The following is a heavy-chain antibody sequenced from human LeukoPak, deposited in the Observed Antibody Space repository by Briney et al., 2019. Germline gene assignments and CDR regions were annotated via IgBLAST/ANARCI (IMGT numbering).Heavy chain of an antibody. V-gene: IGHV3-21*01. J-gene: IGHJ3*02. D-gene: IGHD2-21*02. CDR2: ISSSSSYI. CDR1: GFTFSSYS. CDR3: AREGAYCGGDCYDAFDI. Sequence: GGSLRLSCAASGFTFSSYSMNWVRQAPGKGLEWVSSISSSSSYIYYADSVKGRFTISRDNAKNSLYLQMNSLRAEDTAVYYCAREGAYCGGDCYDAFDIWGQGTMDTVSS.